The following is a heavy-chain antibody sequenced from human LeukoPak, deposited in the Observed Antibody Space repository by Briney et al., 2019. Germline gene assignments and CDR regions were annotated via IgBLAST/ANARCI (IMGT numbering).Heavy chain of an antibody. Sequence: GGSLRLSCAASGFTVSSNYMSWVRQAPGKGLEWVSVIYSGGSTYYADSVKGRFTISRDNSKNTLYLQMNSLRAEDTAVYYCARSNYDILTGPFDYWGQGTLVTVSS. CDR1: GFTVSSNY. CDR2: IYSGGST. V-gene: IGHV3-66*01. D-gene: IGHD3-9*01. CDR3: ARSNYDILTGPFDY. J-gene: IGHJ4*02.